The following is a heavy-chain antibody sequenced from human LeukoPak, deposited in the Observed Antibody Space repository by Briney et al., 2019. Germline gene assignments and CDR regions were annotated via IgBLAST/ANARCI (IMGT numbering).Heavy chain of an antibody. CDR3: ASRGDYGDYSN. D-gene: IGHD4-17*01. CDR2: MYSGGRT. J-gene: IGHJ4*02. CDR1: GLTVSNTY. V-gene: IGHV3-53*01. Sequence: PGGSLRLSCAASGLTVSNTYMSWVRQAPGNGLEWVSVMYSGGRTFYADSVKGRFTISRDNSKNTLYLQMNSLRAEDTAVYFCASRGDYGDYSNWGQGTLVTVSS.